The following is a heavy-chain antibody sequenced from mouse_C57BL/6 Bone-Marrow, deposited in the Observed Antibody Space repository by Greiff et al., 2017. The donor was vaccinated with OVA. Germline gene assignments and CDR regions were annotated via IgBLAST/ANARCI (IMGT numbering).Heavy chain of an antibody. CDR1: GYTFTSYG. J-gene: IGHJ2*01. CDR3: ARRDYDYLFDY. CDR2: IYPRSGNT. V-gene: IGHV1-81*01. Sequence: QVQLQQSGAELARPGASVKLSCKASGYTFTSYGISWVKQRPGQGLEWIGEIYPRSGNTYYNEKFKGKAKLTADKSASTAYMELRSLTSEDSAVYFCARRDYDYLFDYWGQGTTLTVSS. D-gene: IGHD2-4*01.